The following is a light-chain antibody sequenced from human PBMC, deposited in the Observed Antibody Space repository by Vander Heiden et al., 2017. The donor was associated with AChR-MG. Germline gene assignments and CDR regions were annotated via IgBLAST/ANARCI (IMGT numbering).Light chain of an antibody. CDR2: AAS. V-gene: IGKV1-39*01. J-gene: IGKJ1*01. CDR3: QQRDSTHWT. Sequence: DIQMTQSPSSLSASVGDRVTITCRASQSISSYLNWYQQKPGKAPKLLIYAASSLQSGVPSRFSGSGSGTDFTLTISRLQPEDFATYYCQQRDSTHWTFGQRTKVEIK. CDR1: QSISSY.